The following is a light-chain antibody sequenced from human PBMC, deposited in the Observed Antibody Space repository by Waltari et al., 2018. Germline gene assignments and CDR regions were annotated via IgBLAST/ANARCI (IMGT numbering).Light chain of an antibody. CDR3: QQHYSLPIT. J-gene: IGKJ4*01. Sequence: DIQMTQSHSSLSASVGDRVTITCQASQGINNFLNWYQQRPGKAPDLLIYDASNLETGVPSRFSGSGSGTDFTFTISSVQPEDIATYYCQQHYSLPITFGGGTKVEIK. CDR2: DAS. V-gene: IGKV1-33*01. CDR1: QGINNF.